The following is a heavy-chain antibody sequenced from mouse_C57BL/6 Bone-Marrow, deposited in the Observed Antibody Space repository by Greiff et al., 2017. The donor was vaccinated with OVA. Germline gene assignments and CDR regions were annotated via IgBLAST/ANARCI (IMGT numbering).Heavy chain of an antibody. CDR2: IYPRDGST. V-gene: IGHV1-78*01. Sequence: VQLQESDAELVKPGASVKISCKVSGYTFTDHTIHWMKQRPEQGLEWIGYIYPRDGSTKYNEKFKGKAPLPADKSSSTAYMQLNSLTSEDSAVYFWARIRYYGSSYYFDFWGQGTTLTVSS. J-gene: IGHJ2*01. D-gene: IGHD1-1*01. CDR1: GYTFTDHT. CDR3: ARIRYYGSSYYFDF.